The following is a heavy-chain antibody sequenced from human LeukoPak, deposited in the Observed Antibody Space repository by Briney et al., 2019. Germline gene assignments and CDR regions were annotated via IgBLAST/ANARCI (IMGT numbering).Heavy chain of an antibody. CDR3: AKDRSRYQRRVTIFGVAPDAFDI. D-gene: IGHD3-3*01. CDR2: IGGSGLST. CDR1: GFTFSTYA. V-gene: IGHV3-23*01. Sequence: PGGSLRLSCEASGFTFSTYAMNWVRQAPGQGLEWVSVIGGSGLSTYYADSVKGRFTISRDNPKNTLYLQMNSLRGEDTALYYCAKDRSRYQRRVTIFGVAPDAFDIWGQGTMVTVSS. J-gene: IGHJ3*02.